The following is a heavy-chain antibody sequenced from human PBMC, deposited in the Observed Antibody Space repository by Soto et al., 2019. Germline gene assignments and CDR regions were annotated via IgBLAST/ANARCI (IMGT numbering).Heavy chain of an antibody. CDR3: ARGPYYYDSSGYYNSYNWFDP. Sequence: ASVKVSCKASGYTFTSYGISWVRQAPGQGLEWMGWISAYNGNTNYAQKLQGRVTMTTDTSTSTAYVELRSLRSDDTAVYYCARGPYYYDSSGYYNSYNWFDPWGQGTLVTVS. CDR2: ISAYNGNT. V-gene: IGHV1-18*01. J-gene: IGHJ5*02. D-gene: IGHD3-22*01. CDR1: GYTFTSYG.